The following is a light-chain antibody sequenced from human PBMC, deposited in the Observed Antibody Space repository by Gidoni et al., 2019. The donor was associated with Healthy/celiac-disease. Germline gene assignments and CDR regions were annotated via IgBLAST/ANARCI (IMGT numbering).Light chain of an antibody. CDR1: QSVSSY. V-gene: IGKV3-11*01. J-gene: IGKJ5*01. CDR3: QQRSNCFT. CDR2: DAS. Sequence: EIVLTQSPATLSLSPGEIATLSCRASQSVSSYLAWYQQKPGQAPRLLIYDASNRATGIPARFSGSGSETDFTLTISSLEPEDFAVYYCQQRSNCFTFGQGTRLEIK.